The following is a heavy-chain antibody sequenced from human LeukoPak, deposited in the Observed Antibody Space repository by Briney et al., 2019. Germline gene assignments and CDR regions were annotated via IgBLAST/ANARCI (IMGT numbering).Heavy chain of an antibody. CDR2: INHSGST. CDR3: ARAGLVTAIDY. J-gene: IGHJ4*02. Sequence: SETLSLTCAVYGGSFSGYYWSWIRQPPGKGLESIGEINHSGSTNYNPSLKSRVTISVDTSKNQFSLKLSSVTAADTAVYYCARAGLVTAIDYWGQGTLVTVSS. V-gene: IGHV4-34*01. D-gene: IGHD4-11*01. CDR1: GGSFSGYY.